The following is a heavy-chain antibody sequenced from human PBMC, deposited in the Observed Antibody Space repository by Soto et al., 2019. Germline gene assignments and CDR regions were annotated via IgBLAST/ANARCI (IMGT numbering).Heavy chain of an antibody. D-gene: IGHD1-26*01. J-gene: IGHJ4*02. V-gene: IGHV4-39*01. Sequence: SETLSLTCTVSGGSISSSSYYWGWIRQPPGKGLEWIGSIYYSGSTYYNPSLKSRVTISVDTSKNQFSLKLSSVTAADTAVYYCARQENVAAYRDFDDWGQGTLVTVSS. CDR3: ARQENVAAYRDFDD. CDR1: GGSISSSSYY. CDR2: IYYSGST.